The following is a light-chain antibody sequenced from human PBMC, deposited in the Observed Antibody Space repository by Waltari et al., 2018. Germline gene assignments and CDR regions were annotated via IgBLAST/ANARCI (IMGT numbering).Light chain of an antibody. J-gene: IGKJ3*01. CDR3: QQYFSFMS. CDR1: EDIEYF. Sequence: DVQLTQSPSSLSASLADRVSITCQASEDIEYFLNWYQQRPGRAPKLLISDASDLETGVSPRFSGSGSGTQFTLTITGLQPEDVGTYYCQQYFSFMSFGPGT. CDR2: DAS. V-gene: IGKV1-33*01.